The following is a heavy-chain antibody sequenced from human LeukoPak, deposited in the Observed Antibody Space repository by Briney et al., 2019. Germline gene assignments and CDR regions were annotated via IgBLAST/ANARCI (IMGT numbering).Heavy chain of an antibody. CDR3: ARGPSGYHNT. V-gene: IGHV3-21*01. D-gene: IGHD5-12*01. Sequence: GGSLRLSCAASGFTFSSYSMNWVRQAPGKGLEWVSCISTSSSCIYYADSVKGRFTISRDNAKNSLSLQMNSLRAEDTAVYYCARGPSGYHNTGGQGTLVTVSS. CDR1: GFTFSSYS. CDR2: ISTSSSCI. J-gene: IGHJ4*02.